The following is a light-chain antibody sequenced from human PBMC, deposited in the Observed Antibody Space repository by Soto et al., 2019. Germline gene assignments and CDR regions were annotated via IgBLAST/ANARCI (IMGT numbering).Light chain of an antibody. Sequence: EIVMTQSPATLSVSPGDRATLSCRASQSVSSNLAWYQQKPGQAPRLLIYGASTWATGIPARFSGSGSGTEFTLTISSLQSQDFAVYYCQQYNNWPPRTFGQGTKVEIK. CDR1: QSVSSN. V-gene: IGKV3-15*01. J-gene: IGKJ1*01. CDR2: GAS. CDR3: QQYNNWPPRT.